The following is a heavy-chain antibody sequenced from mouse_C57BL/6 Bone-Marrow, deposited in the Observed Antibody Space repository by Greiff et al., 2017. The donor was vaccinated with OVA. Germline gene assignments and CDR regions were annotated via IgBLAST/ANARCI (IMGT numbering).Heavy chain of an antibody. Sequence: EVQRVESGGGLVKPGGSLKLSCAASGFTFSSYAMSWVRQTPEKRLEWVATISAGGSYTYYPDNLKGRVTITIDNAKSTLYLQMSLLKSEDTAMYYCARDRVGITVGECHYYFDYWGQGTTLTVSS. D-gene: IGHD1-1*01. CDR3: ARDRVGITVGECHYYFDY. CDR2: ISAGGSYT. V-gene: IGHV5-4*01. CDR1: GFTFSSYA. J-gene: IGHJ2*01.